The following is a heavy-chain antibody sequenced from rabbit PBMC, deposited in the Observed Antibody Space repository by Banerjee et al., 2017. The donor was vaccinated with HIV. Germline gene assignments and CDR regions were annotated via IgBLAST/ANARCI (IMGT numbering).Heavy chain of an antibody. CDR1: ALDFGSGYW. Sequence: QEQLVEYGGDLVQPEGSLTLTCRASALDFGSGYWICWVRQAPGKGLEWIGCIYTGGSGNTDYATWAKGRFTASKTSSTTVTLQMTSLTAADTATYFCAREDYYSSGWGRCWDLWGPGTLVTVS. J-gene: IGHJ4*01. CDR3: AREDYYSSGWGRCWDL. CDR2: IYTGGSGNT. V-gene: IGHV1S45*01. D-gene: IGHD4-1*01.